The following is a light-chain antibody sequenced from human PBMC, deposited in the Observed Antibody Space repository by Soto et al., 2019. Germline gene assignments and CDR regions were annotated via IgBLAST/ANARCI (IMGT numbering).Light chain of an antibody. J-gene: IGKJ1*01. V-gene: IGKV1-5*03. CDR1: QNINSD. Sequence: DVQMTQSPSTLSAPVGDRVTITCRASQNINSDLAWYQQKPGKAPQLLIYRASSLESGVPSRFSGSGSGTEFTLTITSLQPDDFATYYCQQHNNYWTFGHGTRVDIK. CDR3: QQHNNYWT. CDR2: RAS.